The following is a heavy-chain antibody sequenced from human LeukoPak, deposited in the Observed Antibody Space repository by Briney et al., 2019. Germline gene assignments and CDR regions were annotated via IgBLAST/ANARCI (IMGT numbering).Heavy chain of an antibody. J-gene: IGHJ4*02. CDR2: IWYDGSNK. D-gene: IGHD6-13*01. V-gene: IGHV3-33*01. Sequence: PGGSLRLSCAASGFTFSSYGMHWVRQAPGKGLEWVAVIWYDGSNKYYADSVKGRFTISRDNSKNTLYLQMNSLRAEDTAVYYCARVSSSWYVSYFDYWGQGTLVTVSS. CDR1: GFTFSSYG. CDR3: ARVSSSWYVSYFDY.